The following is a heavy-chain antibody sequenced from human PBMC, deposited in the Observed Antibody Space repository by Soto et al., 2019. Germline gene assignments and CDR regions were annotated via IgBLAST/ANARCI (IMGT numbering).Heavy chain of an antibody. J-gene: IGHJ4*02. CDR3: TRAFGSYYSASDY. CDR1: GFTFGDYA. D-gene: IGHD1-26*01. V-gene: IGHV3-49*03. CDR2: IRSKAYGGTT. Sequence: GGSLRLSCTASGFTFGDYAMSWFRQAPGKGLGWVGFIRSKAYGGTTEYAASVKGRFTISRDDSKSIAYLQMNSLKTEDTAVYYCTRAFGSYYSASDYWGQGTLVTVSS.